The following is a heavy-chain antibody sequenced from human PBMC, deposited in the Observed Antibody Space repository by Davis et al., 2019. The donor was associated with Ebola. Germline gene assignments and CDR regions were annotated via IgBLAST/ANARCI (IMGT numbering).Heavy chain of an antibody. CDR1: GFTFDDYG. CDR3: ARYLPGIAAAIDY. Sequence: GGSLRLSCAASGFTFDDYGMSWVRQAPGKGLEWVSGINWNGGSTGYADSVKGRFTISRDNSKNTLYLQMNSLRAEDTAVYYCARYLPGIAAAIDYWGQGTLVTVSS. D-gene: IGHD6-13*01. J-gene: IGHJ4*02. CDR2: INWNGGST. V-gene: IGHV3-20*04.